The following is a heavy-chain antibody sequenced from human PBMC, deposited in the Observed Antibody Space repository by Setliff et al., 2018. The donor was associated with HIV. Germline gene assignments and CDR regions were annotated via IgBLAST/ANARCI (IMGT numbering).Heavy chain of an antibody. CDR3: GRGWFDP. J-gene: IGHJ5*02. CDR1: SVSVSPDSYN. CDR2: FFPTGGI. V-gene: IGHV4-4*08. Sequence: PSETLSLTCTAPSVSVSPDSYNWNWIRQTPGKGLEWIGTFFPTGGITYNPSLRSRVTMSADTAESLLSLRLILVTAADTGVYYCGRGWFDPWGQGTLVTVSS. D-gene: IGHD3-10*01.